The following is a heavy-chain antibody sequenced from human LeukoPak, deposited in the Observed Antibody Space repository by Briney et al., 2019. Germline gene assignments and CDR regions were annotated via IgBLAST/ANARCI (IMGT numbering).Heavy chain of an antibody. J-gene: IGHJ3*02. CDR2: IFYSGST. Sequence: SETLSLTCAVYGGSFSGYYWSWIRQPPGKGLEWIGYIFYSGSTNYNPSLKSRVTISVDTSKNQFSLKLNSVTAADTAVYYCAREGVGPTDDAFDIWGQGIVVTVSS. CDR1: GGSFSGYY. V-gene: IGHV4-59*12. D-gene: IGHD1-26*01. CDR3: AREGVGPTDDAFDI.